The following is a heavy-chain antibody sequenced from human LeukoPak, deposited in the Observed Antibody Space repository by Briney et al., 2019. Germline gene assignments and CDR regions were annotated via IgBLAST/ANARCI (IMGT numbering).Heavy chain of an antibody. CDR3: ARGYGDHVYDRFIHDRRKRGPFDY. CDR2: INHSGST. D-gene: IGHD4-17*01. CDR1: GDSISSGGYS. Sequence: SETLSLTCAVSGDSISSGGYSWSWIRQPPGKGLEWIGEINHSGSTNYNPSLKSRVTISVDTSKHQFSLKLSSVTAADTAVYYCARGYGDHVYDRFIHDRRKRGPFDYWGQGTLVTVSS. V-gene: IGHV4-34*01. J-gene: IGHJ4*02.